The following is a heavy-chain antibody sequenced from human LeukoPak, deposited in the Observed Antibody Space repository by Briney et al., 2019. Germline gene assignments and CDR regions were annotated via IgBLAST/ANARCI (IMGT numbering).Heavy chain of an antibody. D-gene: IGHD2-2*01. Sequence: PGGSLRLSCAASELTFNKYAMSWVRQAPGKGLEWVSVIYRDGTTYYADSVKGRFTISRDNSRNMVYVQMNSLRAEDTAVYYCVRDSRGSNWFDPWGQGTLVTVSS. J-gene: IGHJ5*02. CDR1: ELTFNKYA. CDR3: VRDSRGSNWFDP. CDR2: IYRDGTT. V-gene: IGHV3-23*03.